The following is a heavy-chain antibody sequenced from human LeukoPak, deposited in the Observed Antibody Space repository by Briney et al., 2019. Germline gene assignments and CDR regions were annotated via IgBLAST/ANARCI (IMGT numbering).Heavy chain of an antibody. J-gene: IGHJ3*02. CDR1: GFTFDDYA. V-gene: IGHV3-9*01. CDR2: ISWNSGTI. CDR3: VKEYQLLEVVLDI. Sequence: GGSLRLSCAASGFTFDDYAMHWVRQAPGKGLEWVSGISWNSGTIDYADSVKGRFTTSRDNAKKSLYLQMNSLRTEDTALYYCVKEYQLLEVVLDIWGQGTMVTVSS. D-gene: IGHD2-2*01.